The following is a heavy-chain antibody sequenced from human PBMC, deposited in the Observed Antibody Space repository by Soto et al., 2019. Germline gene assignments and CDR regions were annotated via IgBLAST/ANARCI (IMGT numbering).Heavy chain of an antibody. J-gene: IGHJ4*02. D-gene: IGHD3-16*01. CDR1: GGSISSSHW. Sequence: QVQLQESGPGLVKPSGTLSLSCAVSGGSISSSHWWTWVRQPPGKGLEWIGEIYHSGSTNYNPSLKGRVTISVGPSRNPFPLNLRFGAAAANGVLFCGGSGGGEDYWGQGILVTVSS. CDR2: IYHSGST. CDR3: GGSGGGEDY. V-gene: IGHV4-4*02.